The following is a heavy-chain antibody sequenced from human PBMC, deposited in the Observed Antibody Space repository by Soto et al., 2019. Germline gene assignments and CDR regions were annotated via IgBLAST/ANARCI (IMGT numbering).Heavy chain of an antibody. J-gene: IGHJ3*02. Sequence: QVQLVQSGAEVKKPGSSVRVSCKASGATLDTFINYGITWVRQAPGQGLEWMGGIITVFGAANHAQKLQGRVTISADESTRTVNMDLSSLRSYDTAVYYCARSAATKILVLMYDALEIWGQGTMVTVSS. CDR3: ARSAATKILVLMYDALEI. CDR2: IITVFGAA. CDR1: GATLDTFINYG. V-gene: IGHV1-69*12. D-gene: IGHD5-12*01.